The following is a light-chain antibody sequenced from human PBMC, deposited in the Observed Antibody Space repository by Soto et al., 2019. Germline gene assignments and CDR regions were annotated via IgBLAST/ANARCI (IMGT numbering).Light chain of an antibody. CDR1: SGHSSYI. Sequence: QSVLTQSSSASASLGSSVKLTCTLSSGHSSYIIAWHQQQPGKAPRYLMKLEGSGSYNKGSGVPDRFLGSSSGADRYLTISNLQFEDEADYYCETWDSNIWVFGGGTKLTVL. V-gene: IGLV4-60*02. J-gene: IGLJ3*02. CDR2: LEGSGSY. CDR3: ETWDSNIWV.